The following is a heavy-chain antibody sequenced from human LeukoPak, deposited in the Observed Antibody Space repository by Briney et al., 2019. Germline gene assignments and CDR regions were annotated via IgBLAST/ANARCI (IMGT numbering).Heavy chain of an antibody. Sequence: PSETLSLTCAVYGGSFSGYYWSWIRQPPGKGLEWIGEINHSGSTNYNPSLKSRVTISVDTSKNQFSLKLSSVTAADTAVYYCARLDLTSFDYWGQGTLVTVSS. D-gene: IGHD1-7*01. J-gene: IGHJ4*02. CDR2: INHSGST. CDR3: ARLDLTSFDY. CDR1: GGSFSGYY. V-gene: IGHV4-34*01.